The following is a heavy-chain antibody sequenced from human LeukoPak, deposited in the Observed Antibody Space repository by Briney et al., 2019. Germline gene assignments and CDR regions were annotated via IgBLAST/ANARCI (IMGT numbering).Heavy chain of an antibody. D-gene: IGHD3-10*01. Sequence: GGSLRLSCAASGLIFSEYWTAWVRQAPGKGLEWVANINKDGSEKNYADSVKGRFTIYRDNAKNTLYLQMNSLSADDTAVYYCARGLWFGGFFDSWGQGTVVTVSS. J-gene: IGHJ4*02. V-gene: IGHV3-7*01. CDR3: ARGLWFGGFFDS. CDR2: INKDGSEK. CDR1: GLIFSEYW.